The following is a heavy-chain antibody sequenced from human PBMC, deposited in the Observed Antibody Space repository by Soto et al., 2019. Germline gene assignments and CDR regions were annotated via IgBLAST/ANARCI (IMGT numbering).Heavy chain of an antibody. CDR1: GGSISSSDYY. D-gene: IGHD3-16*01. Sequence: TLSLTCTVSGGSISSSDYYWSWIRQPPGKGLEWIGYIYYSGSTYYNPSLKSRVTISVDTSKNQFSLKLSSVTAADTAVYYCARRGIKKKNFDYWGQGTLVTVS. CDR2: IYYSGST. V-gene: IGHV4-30-4*01. J-gene: IGHJ4*02. CDR3: ARRGIKKKNFDY.